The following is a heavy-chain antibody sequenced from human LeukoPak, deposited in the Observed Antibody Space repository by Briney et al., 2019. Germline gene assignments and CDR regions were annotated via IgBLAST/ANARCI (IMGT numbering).Heavy chain of an antibody. CDR3: ARLGTYSYGFDAFDI. Sequence: PVKVSCKASGYTFTSYDINWVRQATGQGLEWMGRIIPILGIANYAQKFQGRVTITADKSTSTAYMELSSLRSEDTAVYYCARLGTYSYGFDAFDIWGQGTMVTVSS. J-gene: IGHJ3*02. D-gene: IGHD5-18*01. CDR1: GYTFTSYD. CDR2: IIPILGIA. V-gene: IGHV1-69*04.